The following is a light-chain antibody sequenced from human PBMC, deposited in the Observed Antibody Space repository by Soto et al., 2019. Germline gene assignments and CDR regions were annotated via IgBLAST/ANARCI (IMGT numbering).Light chain of an antibody. Sequence: ELVMTQSPATLSVSPGERVTLSCRASQSVSSNLAWYQQKPGQAPRLLIYGASTRATGIPASFIGNGSGTEFTLTASSLQPEDFAVYYCQQYNNWPFTFGPGTKVDIK. V-gene: IGKV3-15*01. J-gene: IGKJ3*01. CDR1: QSVSSN. CDR2: GAS. CDR3: QQYNNWPFT.